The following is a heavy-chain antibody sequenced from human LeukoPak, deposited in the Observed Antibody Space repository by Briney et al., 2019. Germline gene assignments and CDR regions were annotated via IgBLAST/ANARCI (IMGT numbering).Heavy chain of an antibody. J-gene: IGHJ4*02. Sequence: GGSLRLSCAASGFTFSSYGMHWVRQAPGKGLEWVAVIWYDGSNKYYADSVKGRFTISRDNSKNTPYLQMSSLRAEDTAVYYCARRLNYSDYWGQGTLVTVSS. CDR2: IWYDGSNK. D-gene: IGHD1-7*01. CDR3: ARRLNYSDY. V-gene: IGHV3-33*01. CDR1: GFTFSSYG.